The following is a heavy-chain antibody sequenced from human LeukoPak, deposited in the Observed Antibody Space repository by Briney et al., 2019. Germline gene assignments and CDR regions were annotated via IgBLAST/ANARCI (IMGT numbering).Heavy chain of an antibody. Sequence: PGGSLRLSCVVSAFSISNNYMSWVRQAPGTGLQWVSMIYVDGKTKYADSVKGRFTISRDNSKNTLYLQMNSLRAEDTAVYYCAKDWGLYCSSTSCYYFDYWGQGTLVTVSS. J-gene: IGHJ4*02. D-gene: IGHD2-2*01. CDR2: IYVDGKT. CDR3: AKDWGLYCSSTSCYYFDY. V-gene: IGHV3-53*01. CDR1: AFSISNNY.